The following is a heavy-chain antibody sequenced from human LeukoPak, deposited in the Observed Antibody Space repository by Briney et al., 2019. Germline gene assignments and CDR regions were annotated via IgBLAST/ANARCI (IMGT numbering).Heavy chain of an antibody. J-gene: IGHJ4*02. CDR1: GYTFTGYY. D-gene: IGHD6-19*01. V-gene: IGHV1-3*03. CDR2: INAGNGNT. Sequence: ASVKVSCKASGYTFTGYYMHWVRQAPGQRLGWRGWINAGNGNTKYSQEFQGRVTITRDTSASTAYMELSSLRSEDMAVYYCARGRGGAAGQFDYWGQGTLVTVSS. CDR3: ARGRGGAAGQFDY.